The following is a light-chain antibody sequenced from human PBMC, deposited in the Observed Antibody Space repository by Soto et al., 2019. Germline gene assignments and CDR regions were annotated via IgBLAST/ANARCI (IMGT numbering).Light chain of an antibody. CDR3: QQYNSYWT. V-gene: IGKV1-17*01. J-gene: IGKJ1*01. Sequence: DIQMTHSPSSLSASVGDRVTITCRASQGIGNDLGWYQQKVGKAPKRLIYAASNLQSGVPSRFSGSGSGTEYTLTISGLQPDDFATYYCQQYNSYWTFGQGTKVDI. CDR1: QGIGND. CDR2: AAS.